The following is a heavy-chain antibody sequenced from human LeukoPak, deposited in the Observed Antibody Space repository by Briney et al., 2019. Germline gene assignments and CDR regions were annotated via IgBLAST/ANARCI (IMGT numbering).Heavy chain of an antibody. CDR2: IYTSGST. Sequence: SETLSLTCAVYGGSFSGYYWSWIRQPPGKGLEWIGYIYTSGSTNYNPSLKSRVTISVDTSKNQFSLKLSSVTAADTAVYYCARHGSSGYYYYWGQGTLVTVSS. V-gene: IGHV4-4*09. J-gene: IGHJ4*02. CDR1: GGSFSGYY. D-gene: IGHD3-22*01. CDR3: ARHGSSGYYYY.